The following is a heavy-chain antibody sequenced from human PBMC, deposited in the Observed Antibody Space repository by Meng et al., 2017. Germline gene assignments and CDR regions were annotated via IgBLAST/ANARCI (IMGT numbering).Heavy chain of an antibody. J-gene: IGHJ4*02. D-gene: IGHD6-19*01. CDR2: NGTRSDST. CDR1: AYTFTWYG. Sequence: VRPGLTVAEVKVPVASMSFVYNVAAYTFTWYGKACGQGLAWMGLNGTRSDSTHYAKKFQGRVTKTRVTFIRTAYMETGELRFDDPAAYYCAVDDYTTVAGYNLGDSWGQGTLVTVSS. CDR3: AVDDYTTVAGYNLGDS. V-gene: IGHV1-2*06.